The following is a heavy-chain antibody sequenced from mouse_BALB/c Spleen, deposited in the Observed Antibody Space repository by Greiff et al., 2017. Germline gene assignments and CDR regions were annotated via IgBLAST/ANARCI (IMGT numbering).Heavy chain of an antibody. CDR3: TREDYGTPAY. V-gene: IGHV1-69*02. CDR2: IYPSDSYT. D-gene: IGHD2-1*01. Sequence: VQLQQSGAELVRPGASVKLSCEASGYTFTSYWINWVKQRPGQGLEWIGNIYPSDSYTNYNQKFKDKATLTVDKSSSTAYMQLSSPTSEDSAVYYCTREDYGTPAYWGQGTLVTVSA. CDR1: GYTFTSYW. J-gene: IGHJ3*01.